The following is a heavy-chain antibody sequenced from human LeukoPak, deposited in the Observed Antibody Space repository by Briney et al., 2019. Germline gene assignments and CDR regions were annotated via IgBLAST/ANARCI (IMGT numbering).Heavy chain of an antibody. Sequence: PGGSLRLSCAASGFTFSNAWMSWVRQAPGKGLEWVGRIKSKTDGGTTDYAAPVKGRFTISRDDSKNTLYLQMNSLKTEDTAVYYCTTDSSLLWFGEFDYFDYWGQGTLVTVSS. D-gene: IGHD3-10*01. CDR2: IKSKTDGGTT. J-gene: IGHJ4*02. V-gene: IGHV3-15*01. CDR1: GFTFSNAW. CDR3: TTDSSLLWFGEFDYFDY.